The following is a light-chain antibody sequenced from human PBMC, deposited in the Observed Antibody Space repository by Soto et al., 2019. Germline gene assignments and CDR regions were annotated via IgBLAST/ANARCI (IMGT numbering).Light chain of an antibody. CDR3: QQHGREPRT. V-gene: IGKV3-20*01. CDR2: GAS. J-gene: IGKJ1*01. Sequence: SPTTDCVSPGAIATLSWRASQSVSSNLAWYQQKPGQAPRLLIYGASSRATGIPDRFSGSGSGTDFTLTISRLEPEDFAVYYCQQHGREPRTCRQG. CDR1: QSVSSN.